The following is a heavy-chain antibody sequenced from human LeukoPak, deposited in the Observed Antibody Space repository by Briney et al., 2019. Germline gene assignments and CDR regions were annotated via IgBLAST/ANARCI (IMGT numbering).Heavy chain of an antibody. J-gene: IGHJ4*02. CDR1: GESMIGHS. V-gene: IGHV4-34*01. D-gene: IGHD3-10*01. CDR2: IHHSGDT. Sequence: SETLSLTCAVYGESMIGHSWTWIRQPPGKRLEWIGEIHHSGDTNSNPSLKNRVTMSIDMSKNQFSLKVKSVTAADTAVYYCVRATANGSGRAYDHWAQGNLVPVSS. CDR3: VRATANGSGRAYDH.